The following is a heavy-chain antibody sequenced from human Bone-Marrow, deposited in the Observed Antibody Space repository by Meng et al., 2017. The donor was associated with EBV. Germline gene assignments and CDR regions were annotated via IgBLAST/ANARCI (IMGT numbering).Heavy chain of an antibody. CDR3: ASESGRGYTPDY. J-gene: IGHJ4*02. D-gene: IGHD3-10*01. CDR1: GGTFSSDA. V-gene: IGHV1-69*01. Sequence: QGHWGQSGAEVKKPGSSVKVSCKTSGGTFSSDAISWVRHAPGQGLEWMGGLIPMSGAPNYAQKFQGRVTITADESTSTHYMDLSSLRFEDTAVYYCASESGRGYTPDYWGQGTLVTVSS. CDR2: LIPMSGAP.